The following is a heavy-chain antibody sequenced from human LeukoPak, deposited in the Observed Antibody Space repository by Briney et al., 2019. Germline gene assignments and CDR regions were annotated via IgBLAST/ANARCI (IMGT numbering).Heavy chain of an antibody. CDR2: IYWDDDK. CDR1: GGSISSNYW. CDR3: AHRASGDYFDY. V-gene: IGHV2-5*08. Sequence: TLSLTCTVSGGSISSNYWSWIRQPPGKALEWLALIYWDDDKRYSPSMKSKLTITKDTSKNPVVLTMTNMDPVDTATYYCAHRASGDYFDYWGQGTLVTVSS. J-gene: IGHJ4*02.